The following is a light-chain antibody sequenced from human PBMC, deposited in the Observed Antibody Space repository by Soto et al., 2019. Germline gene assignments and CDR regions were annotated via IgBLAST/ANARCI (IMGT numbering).Light chain of an antibody. CDR1: QDISNY. J-gene: IGKJ5*01. CDR2: DAS. CDR3: QQYDNLSIT. V-gene: IGKV1-33*01. Sequence: DIQMTESPSSLAASLLDRVTVTCLSSQDISNYLNWYQQKPGKATKLLIYDASNLETGVPSRFSGSGSGTDFTFTISSLQPEDIATYYCQQYDNLSITFGQGTRLEIK.